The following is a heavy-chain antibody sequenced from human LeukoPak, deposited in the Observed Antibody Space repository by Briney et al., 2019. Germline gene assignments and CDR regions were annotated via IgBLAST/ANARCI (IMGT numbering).Heavy chain of an antibody. CDR3: ARGRYDSSGYYFPFDY. CDR2: ISSNGRRT. J-gene: IGHJ4*02. Sequence: PGGSLRLSCAASGFTLSRSSMHWVRQAPGKGLEFVSAISSNGRRTYYANSVKGRFTISRDISKNTLYLQMGSLRVDDMAVYYCARGRYDSSGYYFPFDYWGQGTLVTVSS. CDR1: GFTLSRSS. V-gene: IGHV3-64*01. D-gene: IGHD3-22*01.